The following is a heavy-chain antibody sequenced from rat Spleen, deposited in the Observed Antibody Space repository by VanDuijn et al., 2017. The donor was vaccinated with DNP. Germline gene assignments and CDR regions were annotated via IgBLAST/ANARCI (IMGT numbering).Heavy chain of an antibody. V-gene: IGHV5S13*01. D-gene: IGHD1-11*01. Sequence: EVQLVESGGGFVQPGRSLRLSCTASGFTFTNYGMAWVRQAPTRGLEWVASISTGGGDTYYRDSVKGRFTVSRDTAKSSLYLQMESLRSEDTATYYCAKAGGYSPWYFDYWGQGVMVTVSS. CDR1: GFTFTNYG. J-gene: IGHJ2*01. CDR2: ISTGGGDT. CDR3: AKAGGYSPWYFDY.